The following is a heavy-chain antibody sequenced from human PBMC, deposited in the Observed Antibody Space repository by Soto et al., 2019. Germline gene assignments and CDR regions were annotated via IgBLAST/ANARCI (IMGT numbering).Heavy chain of an antibody. J-gene: IGHJ5*02. Sequence: KSSETLSLTCAVSGGSISSSTWWSWVRQPPGKGLEWIGDIYHSGTTNYNPSLKSRLTISVDMSKNQFSLKLSSMTAADTAVYYSARGLGELLINWFDPWGQGTLVTVSS. V-gene: IGHV4-4*02. CDR3: ARGLGELLINWFDP. CDR1: GGSISSSTW. D-gene: IGHD3-10*01. CDR2: IYHSGTT.